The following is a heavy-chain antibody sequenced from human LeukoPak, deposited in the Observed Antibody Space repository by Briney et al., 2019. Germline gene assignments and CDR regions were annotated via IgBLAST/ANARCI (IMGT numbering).Heavy chain of an antibody. CDR2: IYYSGST. J-gene: IGHJ5*02. CDR1: GGSIGSHY. CDR3: ARDASNFLGWFDP. V-gene: IGHV4-59*11. D-gene: IGHD2/OR15-2a*01. Sequence: SETLSLTCTVSGGSIGSHYWSWIRQPPGKGLEWIGYIYYSGSTNYNPSLKSRVTISVDTSKNQFSLKLSSVTAADTAVYYCARDASNFLGWFDPWGQGTLVTVSS.